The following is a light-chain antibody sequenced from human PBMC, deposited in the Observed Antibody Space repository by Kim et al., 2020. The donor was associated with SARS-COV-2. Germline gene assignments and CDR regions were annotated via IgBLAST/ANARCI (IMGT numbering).Light chain of an antibody. CDR3: AVWDASLRVWV. Sequence: ELTQPPSASGTPGQRVTLSCSGSTSNIGSNYVYWYQQLPRTAPKLLICRNNQRPSGVPDRFSGSKSGTSASLGISGLRSEDEADYYCAVWDASLRVWV. CDR1: TSNIGSNY. CDR2: RNN. J-gene: IGLJ3*02. V-gene: IGLV1-47*01.